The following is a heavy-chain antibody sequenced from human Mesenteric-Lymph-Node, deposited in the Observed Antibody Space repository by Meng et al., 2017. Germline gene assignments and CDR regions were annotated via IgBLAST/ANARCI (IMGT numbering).Heavy chain of an antibody. V-gene: IGHV3-7*01. Sequence: GGSLRLSCAASGFTFSSYAIRWVRQAPGKGLEWVANIKQDGSNEDYGDSVKGRFTISRDNTKNSLYLQMNSLRAEDTAVYNCTTIDDSGYFIHWGRGTLVTVSS. D-gene: IGHD3-22*01. J-gene: IGHJ4*02. CDR2: IKQDGSNE. CDR1: GFTFSSYA. CDR3: TTIDDSGYFIH.